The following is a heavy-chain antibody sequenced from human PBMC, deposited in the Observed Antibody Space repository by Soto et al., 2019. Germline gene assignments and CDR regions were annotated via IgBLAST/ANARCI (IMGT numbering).Heavy chain of an antibody. Sequence: SVKVSCKASGGTFSSYTISWVRQAPGQGLEWMGRIIPILGIANYAQKFQGRVTITADKSTSTAYMELSSLRSEDTAVYYCARARKDIVVVVAATNDAFDIWGQGTMVTVSS. D-gene: IGHD2-15*01. J-gene: IGHJ3*02. CDR3: ARARKDIVVVVAATNDAFDI. CDR2: IIPILGIA. CDR1: GGTFSSYT. V-gene: IGHV1-69*02.